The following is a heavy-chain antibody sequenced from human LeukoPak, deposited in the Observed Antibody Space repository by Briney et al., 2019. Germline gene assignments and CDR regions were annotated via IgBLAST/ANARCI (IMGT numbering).Heavy chain of an antibody. Sequence: GGSPRLSCAASGFTFSSYAMSWVRQAPGKGLEWVSSISGSGDITSYADSVKGRFTISRDNSRNTLYLQMNSLRAEDTAVYYCAKDGGSGWYNGYFDYWGQGTLVTVSS. V-gene: IGHV3-23*01. CDR3: AKDGGSGWYNGYFDY. CDR2: ISGSGDIT. J-gene: IGHJ4*02. D-gene: IGHD6-19*01. CDR1: GFTFSSYA.